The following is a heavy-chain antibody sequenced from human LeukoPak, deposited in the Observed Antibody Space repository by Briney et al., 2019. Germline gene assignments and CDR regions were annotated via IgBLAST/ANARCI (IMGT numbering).Heavy chain of an antibody. V-gene: IGHV3-23*01. CDR2: ISGSGGST. D-gene: IGHD4-17*01. J-gene: IGHJ3*01. CDR3: AKVYRDNGDYFAFNV. CDR1: GFMFSSYA. Sequence: GSLILSCAASGFMFSSYAMSWVRQALGKGLEWVSAISGSGGSTYYADSVKGRFTISRDNSRNTLSLQMSSLRAEDTAVYYCAKVYRDNGDYFAFNVWGQGSMVTVSS.